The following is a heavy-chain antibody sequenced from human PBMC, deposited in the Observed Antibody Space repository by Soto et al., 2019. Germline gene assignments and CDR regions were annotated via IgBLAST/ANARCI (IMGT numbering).Heavy chain of an antibody. CDR2: IYYSGST. D-gene: IGHD6-13*01. CDR1: GGSISSGGYY. Sequence: PSETLSLTCTVSGGSISSGGYYWSWIRQHPGKGLEWIGYIYYSGSTYYNPSLKSRVTISVDTSKNQFSLKLSSVTAADTAVYYCARDHSSSGTRLDYWGQGTLVTVSS. V-gene: IGHV4-31*03. J-gene: IGHJ4*02. CDR3: ARDHSSSGTRLDY.